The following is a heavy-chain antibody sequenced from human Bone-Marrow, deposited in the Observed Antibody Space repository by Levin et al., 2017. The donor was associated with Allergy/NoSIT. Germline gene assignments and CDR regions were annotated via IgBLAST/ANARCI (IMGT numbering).Heavy chain of an antibody. V-gene: IGHV1-18*01. CDR2: ISAFNGKT. CDR1: GYIFTTYR. D-gene: IGHD1-1*01. CDR3: ARHLTTTSFDF. J-gene: IGHJ4*02. Sequence: GESLKISCKPSGYIFTTYRLSWVRQAPGQGLEWLGWISAFNGKTNYTQKLQGRLTMTTDTSTSTAYLELRSLRSDDTAVYYCARHLTTTSFDFWGQGTLVTVSS.